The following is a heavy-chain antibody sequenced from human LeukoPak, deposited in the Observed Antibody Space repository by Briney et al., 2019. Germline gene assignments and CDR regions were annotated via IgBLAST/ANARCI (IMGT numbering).Heavy chain of an antibody. Sequence: SDTLSLTCTVSCGPINSYYWLWMRQPPGKGLEWIGYIYYSGSTNYNPSLKSRVTISVDTSKNQFSLKMSSVTAADTAVYYCARARDGHINNWFDPWGQGALVIVSS. J-gene: IGHJ5*02. D-gene: IGHD5-24*01. CDR3: ARARDGHINNWFDP. V-gene: IGHV4-59*07. CDR1: CGPINSYY. CDR2: IYYSGST.